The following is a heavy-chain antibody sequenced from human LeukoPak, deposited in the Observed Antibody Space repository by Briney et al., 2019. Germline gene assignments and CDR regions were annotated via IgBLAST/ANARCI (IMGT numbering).Heavy chain of an antibody. Sequence: ASVKVSCKASGYTFTGYYLHWVRQAPGQGLEWMGWINPNSGGTDYAQKFQGRVTMTRDTSISTAYMELSSLRSEDTAVYYCASSDDIRYFDYWGQGTLVTVSS. CDR2: INPNSGGT. CDR1: GYTFTGYY. CDR3: ASSDDIRYFDY. D-gene: IGHD3-9*01. V-gene: IGHV1-2*02. J-gene: IGHJ4*02.